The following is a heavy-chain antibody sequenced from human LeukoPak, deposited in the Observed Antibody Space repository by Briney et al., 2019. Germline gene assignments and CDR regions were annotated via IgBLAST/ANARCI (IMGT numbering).Heavy chain of an antibody. V-gene: IGHV3-30*04. D-gene: IGHD2-21*02. CDR2: ISYDGSNK. J-gene: IGHJ4*02. Sequence: PGGSLRLSCAASGFTFSSYAMNWVRQAPGKGLEGGAVISYDGSNKYYADSVKGRFTISRDNSKNTLYLQMNSLRAEDAAVYYCGLPAGAYCGGDCYPDYWGQGTLVTVSS. CDR1: GFTFSSYA. CDR3: GLPAGAYCGGDCYPDY.